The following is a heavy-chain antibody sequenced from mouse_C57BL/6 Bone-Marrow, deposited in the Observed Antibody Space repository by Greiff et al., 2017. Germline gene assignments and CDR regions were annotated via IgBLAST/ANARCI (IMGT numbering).Heavy chain of an antibody. CDR3: ARDQGGGSSYEDYAMDY. J-gene: IGHJ4*01. CDR1: GYSITSGYY. CDR2: ISYDGSN. Sequence: DVQLQESGPGLVKPSQSLSLTCSVTGYSITSGYYWNWIRQFPGNKLEWMGYISYDGSNNYNPSLKNRISITRDTSKNQFFLKLNSVTTEDTATYYCARDQGGGSSYEDYAMDYWGQGTSVTVSS. D-gene: IGHD1-1*01. V-gene: IGHV3-6*01.